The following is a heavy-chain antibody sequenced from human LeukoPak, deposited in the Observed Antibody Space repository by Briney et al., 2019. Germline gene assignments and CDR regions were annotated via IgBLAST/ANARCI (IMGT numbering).Heavy chain of an antibody. CDR3: SRGGAPAGYAYDI. CDR2: IGIAGDT. V-gene: IGHV3-13*01. Sequence: GGSLRLSCATSGFTFSNFDLHWVRQATGEGLEWVSAIGIAGDTYYPDSVKGRFTISRDNAKNSFYLQMNNLRAGDTAVYYCSRGGAPAGYAYDIWGHGTVVTVSS. J-gene: IGHJ3*02. CDR1: GFTFSNFD. D-gene: IGHD6-13*01.